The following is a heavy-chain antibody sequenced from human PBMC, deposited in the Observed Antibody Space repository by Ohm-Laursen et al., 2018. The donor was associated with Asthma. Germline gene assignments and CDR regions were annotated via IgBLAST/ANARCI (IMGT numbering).Heavy chain of an antibody. V-gene: IGHV3-7*05. CDR1: GFTFTNAW. D-gene: IGHD3-10*01. CDR3: ARGATMVRGVNAFDI. J-gene: IGHJ3*02. CDR2: IKQDGSEK. Sequence: SLRLSCAASGFTFTNAWMSWVRQAPGKGLEWVANIKQDGSEKYYVDSVKGRFTISRDNAKNSLYLQMNSLRAEDTAVYYCARGATMVRGVNAFDIWGQGTMVTVSS.